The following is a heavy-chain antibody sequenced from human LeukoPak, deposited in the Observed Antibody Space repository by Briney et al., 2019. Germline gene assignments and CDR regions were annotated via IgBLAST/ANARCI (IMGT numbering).Heavy chain of an antibody. J-gene: IGHJ4*02. CDR1: GVSIISTNSY. V-gene: IGHV4-39*07. CDR2: IYSSGRT. Sequence: SETLSLTCTVSGVSIISTNSYWGWIRQSPRTGLEWIGNIYSSGRTYYNPSLNRRVTISIDMSENQFSLKLTSVTAADTAVYYCARKREGPATGIDYWGQGTLVTVSS. D-gene: IGHD4-11*01. CDR3: ARKREGPATGIDY.